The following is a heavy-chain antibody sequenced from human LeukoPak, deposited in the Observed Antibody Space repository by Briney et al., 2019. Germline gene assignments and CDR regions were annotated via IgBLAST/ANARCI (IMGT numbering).Heavy chain of an antibody. V-gene: IGHV3-33*01. Sequence: PGRSLRLPCAASGITFRSYGMHWVRQAPGKGLEWVALIWYDGSKQYYGDSVKGRFTISRDNSKNMLYLEMHGLRAEDTAIYYCASGTIPFTFGEIWSLDYWGQGTLVTVSS. J-gene: IGHJ4*02. CDR1: GITFRSYG. CDR3: ASGTIPFTFGEIWSLDY. D-gene: IGHD3-16*01. CDR2: IWYDGSKQ.